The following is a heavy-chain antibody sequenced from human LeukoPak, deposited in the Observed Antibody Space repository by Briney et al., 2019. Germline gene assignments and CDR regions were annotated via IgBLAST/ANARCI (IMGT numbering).Heavy chain of an antibody. D-gene: IGHD3-10*01. CDR1: GGSISSYY. CDR3: ARATYYYGSGSYAFDI. CDR2: IFYTGST. J-gene: IGHJ3*02. Sequence: PSETLSLTCTVSGGSISSYYWSWIRQPPGKGLEWIGYIFYTGSTNYNPSLKSRVTMSLDTSKNQFSLKLSSVTAADTAVYYCARATYYYGSGSYAFDIWGQGTMVTVSS. V-gene: IGHV4-59*12.